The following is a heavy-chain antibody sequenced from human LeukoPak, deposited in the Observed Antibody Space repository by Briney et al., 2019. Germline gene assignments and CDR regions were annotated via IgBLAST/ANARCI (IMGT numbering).Heavy chain of an antibody. CDR2: ISGSGGST. D-gene: IGHD2-15*01. J-gene: IGHJ4*02. CDR3: AKLYCSGGSCYLFYFDY. CDR1: GFTFSSYA. V-gene: IGHV3-23*01. Sequence: GGSLRLSCAASGFTFSSYAMSWVRQVPEKGLEWVSAISGSGGSTYYADSVKGRFTISRDNSKNTLYLQMNSLRAEDTAVYYCAKLYCSGGSCYLFYFDYWGQGTLVTVSS.